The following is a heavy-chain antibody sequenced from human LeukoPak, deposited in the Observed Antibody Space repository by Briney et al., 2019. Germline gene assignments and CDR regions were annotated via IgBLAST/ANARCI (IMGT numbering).Heavy chain of an antibody. CDR3: ARDQRGGATTY. J-gene: IGHJ4*01. CDR2: INPNSGGT. V-gene: IGHV1-2*06. CDR1: GYTFTGYY. D-gene: IGHD1-26*01. Sequence: APVKVSCNASGYTFTGYYMHWVRQAPGQGLEWMGRINPNSGGTNYAQKFQGRVTMTRDTSISTAYMELSRLRSDDTAVYYCARDQRGGATTYSGQGTLVTVSS.